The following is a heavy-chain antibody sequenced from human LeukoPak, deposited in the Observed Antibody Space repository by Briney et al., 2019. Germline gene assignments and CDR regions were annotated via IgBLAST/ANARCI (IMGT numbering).Heavy chain of an antibody. CDR3: ARVVRYCSGGSCRGYFDY. V-gene: IGHV4-39*07. D-gene: IGHD2-15*01. CDR1: GGSISSSSYY. CDR2: IYYSGST. J-gene: IGHJ4*02. Sequence: PSETLSLTCTVSGGSISSSSYYWGWIRQPPGKGLEWIGSIYYSGSTYYNPSLKSRVTISVDTSKNQFSLKLSSVTAADTAVYYCARVVRYCSGGSCRGYFDYWGQGTLVTVSS.